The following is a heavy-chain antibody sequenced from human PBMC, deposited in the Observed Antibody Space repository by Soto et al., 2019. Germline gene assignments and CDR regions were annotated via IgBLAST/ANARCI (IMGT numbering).Heavy chain of an antibody. V-gene: IGHV3-30-3*01. CDR2: ISYDGSNK. J-gene: IGHJ4*02. CDR1: GFTFSSYA. CDR3: ARVPGGAEYSSGWYAY. D-gene: IGHD6-19*01. Sequence: AGGSLRLSCAASGFTFSSYAMHWVRQAPGKGLEWVAVISYDGSNKYYADSVKGRFTISRDNSKNTLYLQMNSLRAEDTAVYYCARVPGGAEYSSGWYAYWGQGTLVTVSS.